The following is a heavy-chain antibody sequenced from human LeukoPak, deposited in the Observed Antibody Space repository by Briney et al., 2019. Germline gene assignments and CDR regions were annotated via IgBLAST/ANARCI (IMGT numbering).Heavy chain of an antibody. V-gene: IGHV4-34*01. Sequence: SETLSLTCAVSGGPFSGYSWNWIRQPPGKGLEWIGEINHSGSTNYNPSLKNQVTMSIDTSKNQFSLRLSSVTAADTAVYYCARQHYSSGWYRGTDYWGQGTLVTVSS. J-gene: IGHJ4*02. CDR2: INHSGST. CDR1: GGPFSGYS. D-gene: IGHD6-19*01. CDR3: ARQHYSSGWYRGTDY.